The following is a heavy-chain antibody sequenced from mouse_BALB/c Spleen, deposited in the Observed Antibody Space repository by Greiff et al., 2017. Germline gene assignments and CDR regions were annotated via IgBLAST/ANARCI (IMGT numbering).Heavy chain of an antibody. J-gene: IGHJ4*01. Sequence: EVHLVESGGGLVQPGGSRKLSCAASGFTFSSFGMHWVRQAPEKGLEWVAYISSGSSTIYYADTVKGRFTISRDNPKNTLFLQMTSLRSEDTAMYYCAGGNYDYAMDYWGQGTSVTVSS. CDR2: ISSGSSTI. CDR1: GFTFSSFG. V-gene: IGHV5-17*02. D-gene: IGHD2-1*01. CDR3: AGGNYDYAMDY.